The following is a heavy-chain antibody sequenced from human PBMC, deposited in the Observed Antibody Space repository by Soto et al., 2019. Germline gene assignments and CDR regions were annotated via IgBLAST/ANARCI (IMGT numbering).Heavy chain of an antibody. D-gene: IGHD1-20*01. V-gene: IGHV4-59*12. CDR2: IYYSGST. J-gene: IGHJ6*02. CDR1: GGSISSYH. CDR3: AEWGIKNYGMDV. Sequence: SETLSLTCTVSGGSISSYHWSWIRQPPGKGLEWIGYIYYSGSTNYNPSLKSRVTISVDKSKNQFSLKLSSVTAADTAVYYCAEWGIKNYGMDVWGQGTTVTVSS.